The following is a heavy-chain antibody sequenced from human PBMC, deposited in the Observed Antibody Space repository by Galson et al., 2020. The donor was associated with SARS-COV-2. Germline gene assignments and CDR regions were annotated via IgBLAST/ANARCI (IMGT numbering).Heavy chain of an antibody. CDR1: GYTFTGYY. J-gene: IGHJ4*02. CDR3: ARIPLWFGETADY. V-gene: IGHV1-2*02. D-gene: IGHD3-10*01. CDR2: INPNSGGT. Sequence: ASVKVSCKASGYTFTGYYMHWVRQAPGQGLEWMGWINPNSGGTNYAQKFQGRVTMTRDTSISTAYMELSRLRSDDTAVYYCARIPLWFGETADYWGQGTLVTVSS.